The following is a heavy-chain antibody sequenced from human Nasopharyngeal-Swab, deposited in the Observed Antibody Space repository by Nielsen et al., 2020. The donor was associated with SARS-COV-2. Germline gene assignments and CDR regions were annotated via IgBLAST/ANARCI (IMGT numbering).Heavy chain of an antibody. J-gene: IGHJ5*02. V-gene: IGHV6-1*01. CDR2: TYYRSKWYN. CDR3: ARGGSSSWLNWFDP. D-gene: IGHD6-13*01. CDR1: GDRVSSNSAA. Sequence: SQTLSLTCAISGDRVSSNSAAWNWIRQSPSRGLEWLGRTYYRSKWYNDYAVSVKSRITINPDTSKNQFSLQLNSVTPEDTAVYYCARGGSSSWLNWFDPWGQGTLVTVSS.